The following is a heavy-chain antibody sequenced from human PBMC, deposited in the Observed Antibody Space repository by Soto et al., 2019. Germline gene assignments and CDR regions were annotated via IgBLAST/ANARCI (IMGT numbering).Heavy chain of an antibody. Sequence: GGSLRLSCAASGFNFSSYAMHWVRPAPGKGLEWVAVISYDGGKKYYADSVKGRFTISRDNSKNTLYVEMNSLIAEDTAVYYCAREGQPAAGTTPHNWGQGTLVTVSS. CDR1: GFNFSSYA. CDR2: ISYDGGKK. CDR3: AREGQPAAGTTPHN. D-gene: IGHD6-13*01. V-gene: IGHV3-30*04. J-gene: IGHJ4*02.